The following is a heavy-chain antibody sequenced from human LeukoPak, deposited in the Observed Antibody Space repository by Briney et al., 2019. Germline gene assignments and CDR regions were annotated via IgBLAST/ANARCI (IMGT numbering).Heavy chain of an antibody. CDR3: AKDRDTSGWRYFDY. CDR2: ISYDGSNT. Sequence: GGSLRLSCAASGFTFSSFGIHWVRQAPGKGLEWVAVISYDGSNTYYADSVKGRFTISRDNSKNTLYLQMNSLRTEDTALFYCAKDRDTSGWRYFDYWGQGTLVTVSS. J-gene: IGHJ4*02. D-gene: IGHD6-19*01. CDR1: GFTFSSFG. V-gene: IGHV3-30*18.